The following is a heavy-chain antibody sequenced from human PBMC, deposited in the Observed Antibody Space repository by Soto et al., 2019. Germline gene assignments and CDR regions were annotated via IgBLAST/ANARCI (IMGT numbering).Heavy chain of an antibody. D-gene: IGHD2-8*01. J-gene: IGHJ6*02. V-gene: IGHV5-51*01. Sequence: GESLKISCKGSGYTFSNFWIAWVRQMPGKGLEWMGIIHPRDSDTRYSPSFQGQVTFSADKSINTAYLQWSSLEASDTAMYYCSRRNGYYSGLDVWGQGTTVTVSS. CDR2: IHPRDSDT. CDR1: GYTFSNFW. CDR3: SRRNGYYSGLDV.